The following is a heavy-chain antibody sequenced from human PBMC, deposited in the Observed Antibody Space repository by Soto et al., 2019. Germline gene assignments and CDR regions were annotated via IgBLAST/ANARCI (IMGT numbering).Heavy chain of an antibody. D-gene: IGHD3-22*01. J-gene: IGHJ5*02. CDR2: IWYDGSNK. V-gene: IGHV3-33*01. Sequence: PGGSLRLSCAASGFTFSSYGMHWVRQAPGKGLEWVAVIWYDGSNKYYADSVKGRFTISRDNSKNTLYLQMNSLRAEDTAVYYCARDSPDSSGYLGWFDPWGQGTLVTVSS. CDR3: ARDSPDSSGYLGWFDP. CDR1: GFTFSSYG.